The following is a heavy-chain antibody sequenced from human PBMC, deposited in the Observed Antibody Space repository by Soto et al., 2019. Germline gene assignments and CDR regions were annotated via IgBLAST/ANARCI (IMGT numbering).Heavy chain of an antibody. CDR1: GFTFSSYA. CDR3: AKALDSSSWYYYYGMDV. V-gene: IGHV3-23*01. J-gene: IGHJ6*02. D-gene: IGHD6-13*01. Sequence: GGSLRLSCAASGFTFSSYAMSWVRQAPGKGLEWVSAISGSGGSTYYADSLKGRFTISRDNSKNTLYLQMNSLRAEDTAVYYCAKALDSSSWYYYYGMDVWGQGTTVTVSS. CDR2: ISGSGGST.